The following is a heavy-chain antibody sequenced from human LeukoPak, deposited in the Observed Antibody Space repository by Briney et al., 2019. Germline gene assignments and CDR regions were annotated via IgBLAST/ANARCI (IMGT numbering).Heavy chain of an antibody. V-gene: IGHV4-34*01. CDR3: ARKVAGTGNWFDP. Sequence: SETLSLTCAAYGGSFSGYYWSWIRQPPGKGLEWIGEINHSGSTNYNPSLKSRVTISVDTSKNQFSLKLSSVTAADTAVYYCARKVAGTGNWFDPWGQGTLVTVSS. CDR2: INHSGST. J-gene: IGHJ5*02. CDR1: GGSFSGYY. D-gene: IGHD6-19*01.